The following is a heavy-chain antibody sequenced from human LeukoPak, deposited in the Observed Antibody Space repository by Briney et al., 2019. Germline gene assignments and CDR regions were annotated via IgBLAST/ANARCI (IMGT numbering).Heavy chain of an antibody. CDR3: AKDTRYSGTYWSAFDL. V-gene: IGHV3-23*01. J-gene: IGHJ3*01. CDR1: GFTFSTYA. CDR2: ISGSGGST. D-gene: IGHD1-26*01. Sequence: GGSLRLSCAASGFTFSTYAMSWVRQAPGKGLEWVSAISGSGGSTYYADSMKGRFTIFRDNSENTLYLQMNSLRADDTAIYYCAKDTRYSGTYWSAFDLWGQGTMVTVSS.